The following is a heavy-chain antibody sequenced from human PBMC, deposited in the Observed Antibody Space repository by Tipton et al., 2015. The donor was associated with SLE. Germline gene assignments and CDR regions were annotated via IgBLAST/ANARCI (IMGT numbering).Heavy chain of an antibody. CDR2: VYYSGRT. Sequence: TLSLTCTVSGGSISSSSYYWGWIRQSPGKGLEWIGSVYYSGRTYYNPSLKSRVTISVDTSKNQFSLKLSSVTAADTAVYYCARRRGEQWLVRVFDYWGQGTLVTVSS. CDR3: ARRRGEQWLVRVFDY. D-gene: IGHD6-19*01. CDR1: GGSISSSSYY. V-gene: IGHV4-39*07. J-gene: IGHJ4*02.